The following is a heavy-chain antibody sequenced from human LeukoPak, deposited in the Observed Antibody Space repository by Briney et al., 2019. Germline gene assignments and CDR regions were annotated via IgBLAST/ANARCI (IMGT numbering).Heavy chain of an antibody. V-gene: IGHV3-23*01. CDR1: GFTFSSYA. J-gene: IGHJ4*02. CDR3: AKSRYYDYVWGSYRYLLFDY. Sequence: TGGSLRLSCAASGFTFSSYAMSWVRQAPGKGLEWVSAISGSGGSTYYADSVKGRFTISRDNSKNTLYLQMNSLRAEDTAVYYCAKSRYYDYVWGSYRYLLFDYWGQGTLVTVSS. CDR2: ISGSGGST. D-gene: IGHD3-16*02.